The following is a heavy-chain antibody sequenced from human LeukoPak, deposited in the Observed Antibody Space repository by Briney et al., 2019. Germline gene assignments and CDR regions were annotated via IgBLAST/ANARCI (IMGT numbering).Heavy chain of an antibody. J-gene: IGHJ4*02. CDR2: IYPGDSDT. CDR3: ARGPLYNWNWAHVGQPDY. Sequence: GESLKISCKGSGYSFTSYWIGWVRQMPGKGLERMGIIYPGDSDTRYSPSFQGQVTISADKSISTAYLQWSSLKASDTAMYYCARGPLYNWNWAHVGQPDYWGQGTLVTVSS. CDR1: GYSFTSYW. V-gene: IGHV5-51*01. D-gene: IGHD1-1*01.